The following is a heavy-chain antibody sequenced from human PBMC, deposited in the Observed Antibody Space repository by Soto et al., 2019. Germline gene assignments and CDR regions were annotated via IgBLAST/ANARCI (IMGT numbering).Heavy chain of an antibody. CDR1: GFTFSSRW. V-gene: IGHV3-74*01. CDR2: INSDGTTI. CDR3: ARGTQTTVTTRLFDC. D-gene: IGHD4-17*01. Sequence: PGGSLRLSCAASGFTFSSRWMHWVRHAPGKGLVWVSRINSDGTTITYADSVKGRFTISRDNAKNTLYLQMNSLRAEDTAVYYCARGTQTTVTTRLFDCWGQGTLVTVSS. J-gene: IGHJ4*02.